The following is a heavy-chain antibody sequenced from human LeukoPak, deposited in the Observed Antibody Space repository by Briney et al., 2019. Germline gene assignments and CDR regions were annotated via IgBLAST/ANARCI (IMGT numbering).Heavy chain of an antibody. V-gene: IGHV1-18*01. CDR3: AREGQWLVH. Sequence: ASVKVSCKTSGYSENFYGITWVRQVAGQGLEWMGWISAQHGQTEYAPNSQDRVTMTTDTYTSTVYMELSSLRSEDTAVYYCAREGQWLVHWGQGTLVTVSS. D-gene: IGHD6-19*01. J-gene: IGHJ4*02. CDR1: GYSENFYG. CDR2: ISAQHGQT.